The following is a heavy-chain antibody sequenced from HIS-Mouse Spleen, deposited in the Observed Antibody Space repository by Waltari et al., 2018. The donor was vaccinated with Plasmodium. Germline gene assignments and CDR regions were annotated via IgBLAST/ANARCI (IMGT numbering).Heavy chain of an antibody. D-gene: IGHD1-1*01. CDR1: GFSLSTRGVG. CDR2: IYWNDDK. CDR3: ARQLVKGVDY. J-gene: IGHJ4*02. Sequence: QITLTESGPTLVKPTQTLTLTCTFPGFSLSTRGVGVGWIRQPPGKALEWLELIYWNDDKRYSPSLKSRRTITKDTSKNQVVLTMTNMDPVDTATYYCARQLVKGVDYWGQGTLVTVSS. V-gene: IGHV2-5*01.